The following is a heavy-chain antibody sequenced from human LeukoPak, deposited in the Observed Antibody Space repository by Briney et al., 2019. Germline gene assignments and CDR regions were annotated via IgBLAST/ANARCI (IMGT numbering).Heavy chain of an antibody. CDR3: ARAPYDYVWGSYRYGRVPYYFDY. CDR2: IYTSGST. J-gene: IGHJ4*02. Sequence: SETLSLTCTVSGGSISSYYWSWIRQPAGKGLEWIGRIYTSGSTNYNPSLKSRVTMSVDTSKNQFSLKLSSVTAADTAVYYCARAPYDYVWGSYRYGRVPYYFDYRGQGTLVTVSS. CDR1: GGSISSYY. V-gene: IGHV4-4*07. D-gene: IGHD3-16*02.